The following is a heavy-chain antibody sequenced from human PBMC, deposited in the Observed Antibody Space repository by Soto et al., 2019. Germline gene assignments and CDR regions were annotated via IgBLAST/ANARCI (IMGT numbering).Heavy chain of an antibody. CDR3: ARANWNQNYHFDY. CDR2: IFGGGST. V-gene: IGHV3-53*01. J-gene: IGHJ4*02. D-gene: IGHD1-1*01. CDR1: GFTVSSNY. Sequence: EVQLVESGGGLIQPGGSLRLSCAASGFTVSSNYMAWVRQAPGKGLEWVSVIFGGGSTYYADSVKGRFTISRDNSKNTLYVQMNNLRAEDTAVYYCARANWNQNYHFDYWGQGTLFTVSS.